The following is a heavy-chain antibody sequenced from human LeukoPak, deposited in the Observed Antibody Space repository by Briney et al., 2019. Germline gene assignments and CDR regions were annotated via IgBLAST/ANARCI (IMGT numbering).Heavy chain of an antibody. D-gene: IGHD1-14*01. Sequence: GRSLRLSCAASGFTFSSYGMHWVRQAPGKGLEWVSSISSSSSYIYYADSVKGRFTISRDNAKNSLYLQMNSLRAEDTAVYYCARDISAGPFDYWGQGTLVTVSS. V-gene: IGHV3-21*01. J-gene: IGHJ4*02. CDR2: ISSSSSYI. CDR3: ARDISAGPFDY. CDR1: GFTFSSYG.